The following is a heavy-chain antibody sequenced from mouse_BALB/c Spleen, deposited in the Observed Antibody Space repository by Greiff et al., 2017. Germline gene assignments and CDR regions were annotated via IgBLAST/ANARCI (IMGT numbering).Heavy chain of an antibody. CDR1: GYAFTNYL. D-gene: IGHD2-3*01. Sequence: VQLQQSGAELVRPGTSVKVSCKASGYAFTNYLIEWVKQRPGQGLEWIGVINPGSGGTNYNEKFKGKATLTADKSSSTAYMQLSSLTSDDSAVYFCAYDGYSLFAYWGQGTLVTVSA. CDR2: INPGSGGT. J-gene: IGHJ3*01. CDR3: AYDGYSLFAY. V-gene: IGHV1-54*01.